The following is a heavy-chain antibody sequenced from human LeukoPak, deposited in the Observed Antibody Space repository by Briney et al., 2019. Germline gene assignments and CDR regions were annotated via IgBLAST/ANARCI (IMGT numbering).Heavy chain of an antibody. J-gene: IGHJ5*02. CDR3: ARALGYDFWSGYYTGNWFDP. Sequence: SETLSLTCAVSGYSLSSGYYWGWIRQPPGKGLEWIGSIYHSGSTYYNPSLKSRVTISVDTSKNQFSLKLSSVTAADTAVYYCARALGYDFWSGYYTGNWFDPWGQGTLVTVSS. D-gene: IGHD3-3*01. CDR1: GYSLSSGYY. V-gene: IGHV4-38-2*01. CDR2: IYHSGST.